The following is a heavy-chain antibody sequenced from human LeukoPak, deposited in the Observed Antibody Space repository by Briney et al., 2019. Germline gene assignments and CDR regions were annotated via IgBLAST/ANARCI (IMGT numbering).Heavy chain of an antibody. CDR1: GGSISGSTYY. V-gene: IGHV4-39*07. J-gene: IGHJ4*02. CDR3: ARGRRPHYGVVSSYSVRRSGFDY. CDR2: VYYSGNT. Sequence: SETLSLTCTVSGGSISGSTYYWAWIRQPPGKGLEWIGSVYYSGNTCHSPSLKSRVTISVDTSKNQFSLKLSSVTAADTAVYYCARGRRPHYGVVSSYSVRRSGFDYWGQGTLVTVSS. D-gene: IGHD4-17*01.